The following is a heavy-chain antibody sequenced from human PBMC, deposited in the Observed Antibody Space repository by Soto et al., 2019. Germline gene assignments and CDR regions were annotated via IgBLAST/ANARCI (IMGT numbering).Heavy chain of an antibody. CDR3: ARVPSGYDYRFDY. D-gene: IGHD5-12*01. CDR1: GGSISSGGYY. V-gene: IGHV4-31*03. J-gene: IGHJ4*02. CDR2: IYYSGST. Sequence: SETLSLTCTVSGGSISSGGYYWSWIRQHPGKGLEWIGYIYYSGSTYYNPSLKSRVTISVDTSKNQFSLKLSSVTAADTAVYYCARVPSGYDYRFDYWGQGTLVTVSS.